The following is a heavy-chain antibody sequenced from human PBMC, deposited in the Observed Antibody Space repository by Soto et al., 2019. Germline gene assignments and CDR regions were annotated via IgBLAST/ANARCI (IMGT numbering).Heavy chain of an antibody. D-gene: IGHD2-2*01. J-gene: IGHJ6*03. CDR2: IWFDGSNK. Sequence: QVQLVESGGGVVQPGRSLRLSCAASGFTFSTYGMHWVRQAPGKGLEWVAVIWFDGSNKSNADSVKGRFTISRDNSKKALYRQMNRLRAEDKAVYYCARGAHIVVVDWYYYMDVWGKGTTVTVSS. CDR3: ARGAHIVVVDWYYYMDV. CDR1: GFTFSTYG. V-gene: IGHV3-33*01.